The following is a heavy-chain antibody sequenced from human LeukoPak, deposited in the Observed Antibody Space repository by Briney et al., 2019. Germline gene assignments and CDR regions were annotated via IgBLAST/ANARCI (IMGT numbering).Heavy chain of an antibody. V-gene: IGHV3-66*01. Sequence: GGSLSLSCAASVFTVSSNYMSWVRQAPGKGLEWVSVIYSGGSTYYADSVKGRFTISRDNSKNKLYLQMKNLRAEDTSVYYRARGSVWGSHLWGQGPGVTVST. D-gene: IGHD3-16*01. CDR3: ARGSVWGSHL. CDR2: IYSGGST. J-gene: IGHJ4*02. CDR1: VFTVSSNY.